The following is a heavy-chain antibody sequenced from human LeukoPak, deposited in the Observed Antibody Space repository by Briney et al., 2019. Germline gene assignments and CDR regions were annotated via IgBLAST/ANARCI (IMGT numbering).Heavy chain of an antibody. CDR1: GYSISSGYY. V-gene: IGHV4-38-2*02. CDR2: IYHSGST. CDR3: ARSGLVAPDY. Sequence: SETLSLTCTVSGYSISSGYYWGWIRQPPGKGLEWIGSIYHSGSTYYNPSLKSRVTISVDTSKNQFSLKLSSVTAADTSVYYCARSGLVAPDYWGQGTLVTVSS. J-gene: IGHJ4*02. D-gene: IGHD5-12*01.